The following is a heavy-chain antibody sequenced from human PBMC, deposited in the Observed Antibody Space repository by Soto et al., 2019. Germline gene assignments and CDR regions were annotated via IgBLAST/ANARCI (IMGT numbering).Heavy chain of an antibody. J-gene: IGHJ6*02. CDR1: GFTFSSYG. CDR3: AREDRPRYYYSVYYYYGMDV. V-gene: IGHV3-33*01. D-gene: IGHD3-22*01. CDR2: IGYDGSNK. Sequence: GGSLRLSCAASGFTFSSYGMHWVRQAPGKGLEWVAVIGYDGSNKYYADSVKGRYTISRDNSKNTLYLQMNSLRAEDTAVYYCAREDRPRYYYSVYYYYGMDVWGQGTTVTVSS.